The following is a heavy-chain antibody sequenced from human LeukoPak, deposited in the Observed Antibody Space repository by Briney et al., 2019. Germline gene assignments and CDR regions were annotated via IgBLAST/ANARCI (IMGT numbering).Heavy chain of an antibody. J-gene: IGHJ3*02. CDR2: IYYKGNT. V-gene: IGHV4-39*07. CDR1: GGSISSRSYF. D-gene: IGHD3-9*01. CDR3: ARLGSGDYDILTGGFAFDI. Sequence: TSSETLSLTCTVSGGSISSRSYFWGWIRQPPGKGLEWIGSIYYKGNTYFNPSLKSRVTISVDTSKNQFSLKLSSVTAADTAVYYCARLGSGDYDILTGGFAFDIWGQGTMVTVSS.